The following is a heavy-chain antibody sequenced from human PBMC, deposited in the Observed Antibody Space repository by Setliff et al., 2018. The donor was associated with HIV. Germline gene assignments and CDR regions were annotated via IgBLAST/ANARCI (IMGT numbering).Heavy chain of an antibody. D-gene: IGHD3-10*01. CDR3: ARSPGLYGSGSYNWFDP. CDR2: IYYSGST. V-gene: IGHV4-59*08. CDR1: GGSIFSHY. Sequence: SETLSLTCTVSGGSIFSHYWSWIRQPPGKGLEWIGYIYYSGSTNYNPSLKSRVTISVDTSKNQFSLKLSSVTAADTAVYYCARSPGLYGSGSYNWFDPWGQGTLVTVSS. J-gene: IGHJ5*02.